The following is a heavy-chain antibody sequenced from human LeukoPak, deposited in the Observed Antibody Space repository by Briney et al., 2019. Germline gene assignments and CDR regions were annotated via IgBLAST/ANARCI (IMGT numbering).Heavy chain of an antibody. CDR2: INHSGST. CDR3: ARTGHCSGGSCYSSDY. J-gene: IGHJ4*02. CDR1: GGSFSGYY. Sequence: SETLSLTCAVYGGSFSGYYWSWIRQPPGKGLEWIGEINHSGSTNYNPSLKSRVTMSVDTSKNQFYLKLSSVTAADTAVYYCARTGHCSGGSCYSSDYWGQGTLVTVSS. D-gene: IGHD2-15*01. V-gene: IGHV4-34*01.